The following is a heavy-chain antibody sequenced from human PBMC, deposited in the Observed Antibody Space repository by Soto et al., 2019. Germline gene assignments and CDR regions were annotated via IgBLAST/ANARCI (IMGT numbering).Heavy chain of an antibody. V-gene: IGHV3-30*04. J-gene: IGHJ6*02. Sequence: GGSLRLSCAASGFTFSSYAMHWVRQAPGKGLEWVAVISYDGSNKYYADSVKGRFTISRDNSKNTLYLQMNSLRAEDTAVYYCAKEERYSSGWYSRYYYYYYGMDVWGQGTTVTVSS. CDR2: ISYDGSNK. CDR3: AKEERYSSGWYSRYYYYYYGMDV. CDR1: GFTFSSYA. D-gene: IGHD6-19*01.